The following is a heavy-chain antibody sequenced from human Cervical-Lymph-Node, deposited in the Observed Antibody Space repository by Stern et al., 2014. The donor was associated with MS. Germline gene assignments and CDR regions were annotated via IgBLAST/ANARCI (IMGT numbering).Heavy chain of an antibody. CDR3: AREGYSSSYDAFDI. J-gene: IGHJ3*02. CDR2: IYHSGST. CDR1: GGSISSSNW. D-gene: IGHD6-6*01. V-gene: IGHV4-4*02. Sequence: QVQLQESGPGLVKPSGTLSLTCAVSGGSISSSNWWSWVRQPPGKGLEWIGEIYHSGSTNYNPSLTGRVTISVDKSKNQFSLKLSSLTAADTAVYYCAREGYSSSYDAFDIWGQGTMVTVSS.